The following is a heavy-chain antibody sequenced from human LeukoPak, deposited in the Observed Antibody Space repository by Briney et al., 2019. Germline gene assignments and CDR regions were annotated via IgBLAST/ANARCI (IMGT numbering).Heavy chain of an antibody. Sequence: GGSLRLSCAASGFTVSSYYMNWVRQAPGKELEWVSVIYTGGGRYYADSVRGRFTISRDTSKNMVFLQMNSLRVEDTAVYYCARARRSDMDVWGKGTTVTISS. V-gene: IGHV3-53*01. J-gene: IGHJ6*03. CDR2: IYTGGGR. CDR1: GFTVSSYY. CDR3: ARARRSDMDV. D-gene: IGHD3-16*01.